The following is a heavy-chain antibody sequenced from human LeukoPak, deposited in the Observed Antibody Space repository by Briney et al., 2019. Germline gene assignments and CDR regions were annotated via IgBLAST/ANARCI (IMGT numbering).Heavy chain of an antibody. D-gene: IGHD4-4*01. V-gene: IGHV5-51*01. Sequence: GESLKISCKASGYSFTNYWIGWVRQMPGKGLEWMGIICPSDSDIRYSPSFQGQVTISADKSINTAYLQWSSLKASDTAIYYCARAGTSNYRFFDSWGQGTLVTVSS. CDR1: GYSFTNYW. CDR2: ICPSDSDI. J-gene: IGHJ4*02. CDR3: ARAGTSNYRFFDS.